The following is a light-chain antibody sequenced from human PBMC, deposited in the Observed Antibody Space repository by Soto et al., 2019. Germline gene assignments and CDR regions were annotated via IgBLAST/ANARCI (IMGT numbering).Light chain of an antibody. J-gene: IGKJ1*01. Sequence: EIVLTQSPDTLSLSAGERATLSCRAGQSFSNSYLAWYQQKPGQAPRLLLYGAASRATGSPDRLSSSGSGTDYTLTIIRREAEDFAVDYYQQYDSSSRTFGQGTKVDIK. CDR2: GAA. V-gene: IGKV3-20*01. CDR3: QQYDSSSRT. CDR1: QSFSNSY.